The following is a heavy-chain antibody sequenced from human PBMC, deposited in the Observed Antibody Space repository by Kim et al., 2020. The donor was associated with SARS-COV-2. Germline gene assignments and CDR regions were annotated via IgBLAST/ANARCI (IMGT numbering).Heavy chain of an antibody. D-gene: IGHD3-3*01. Sequence: SETLSLTCTVSGGSISTSSYCWGWIRQPPGKGLEWIGSIYYSGSSYDNPSLKSRVTISVDTSKNQFSLKLSSVTAADTAVYDCAAAGERLLDFWSGSRYNYFDFWGQGTLVTVSS. CDR3: AAAGERLLDFWSGSRYNYFDF. CDR1: GGSISTSSYC. J-gene: IGHJ4*02. V-gene: IGHV4-39*01. CDR2: IYYSGSS.